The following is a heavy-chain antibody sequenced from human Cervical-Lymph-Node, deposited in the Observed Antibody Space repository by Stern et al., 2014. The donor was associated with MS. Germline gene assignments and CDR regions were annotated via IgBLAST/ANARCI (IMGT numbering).Heavy chain of an antibody. D-gene: IGHD1-26*01. V-gene: IGHV3-30*04. Sequence: VQLVESGGAVVQPGRSLRLSCAASGFAFRRYALHWVRQAPGKGLEWLALISYDGRDKYYTDSVKGRFTVSRDNSNNTVDLEMNSLRLEDTAVYYCAKGGSGSYLDWGQGSLVTVSS. CDR2: ISYDGRDK. CDR1: GFAFRRYA. CDR3: AKGGSGSYLD. J-gene: IGHJ4*02.